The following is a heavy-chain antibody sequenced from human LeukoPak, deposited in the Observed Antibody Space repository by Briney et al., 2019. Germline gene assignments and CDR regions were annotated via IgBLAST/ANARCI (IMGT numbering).Heavy chain of an antibody. J-gene: IGHJ4*02. Sequence: GGSLRLSCAASGFTFSNSGMNWVRQAPGKGLEWVASIKKDVGEKFYVDSVKGRFTISRDNARNSLYLQMNSLRAEDTAVYYCARDPFMTTGWGIDYWGQGTLVTVSS. V-gene: IGHV3-7*03. CDR2: IKKDVGEK. CDR3: ARDPFMTTGWGIDY. CDR1: GFTFSNSG. D-gene: IGHD4-17*01.